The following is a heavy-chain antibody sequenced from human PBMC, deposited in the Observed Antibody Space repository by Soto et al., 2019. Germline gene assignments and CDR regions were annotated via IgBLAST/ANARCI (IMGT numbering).Heavy chain of an antibody. Sequence: QVQLVESGGGVVQPGRSLRLSCAASGFTFSSYGMHWVRQAPGKGLEWVAVISYDGSNKYYADSVKGRFTISRDNSKNTLYLQMNSLRAEDTAVYYCAKVSRGSAEYFQHWGQGTLVTVSS. J-gene: IGHJ1*01. CDR2: ISYDGSNK. D-gene: IGHD3-10*01. V-gene: IGHV3-30*18. CDR3: AKVSRGSAEYFQH. CDR1: GFTFSSYG.